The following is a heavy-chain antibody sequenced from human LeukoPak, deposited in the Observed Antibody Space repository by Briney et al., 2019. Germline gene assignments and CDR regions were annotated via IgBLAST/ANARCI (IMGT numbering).Heavy chain of an antibody. CDR1: GFTVSSAY. CDR2: IYSGGSR. J-gene: IGHJ4*02. D-gene: IGHD1-1*01. V-gene: IGHV3-66*01. Sequence: GGSLRLSCAASGFTVSSAYMSWVRQTPGKGLEWVSVIYSGGSRNYADSVRGSFTISRDMSKNTLSLEISSLRAEDTAVYYCSGDADVDLDWIALEYWGQGTLVTVSS. CDR3: SGDADVDLDWIALEY.